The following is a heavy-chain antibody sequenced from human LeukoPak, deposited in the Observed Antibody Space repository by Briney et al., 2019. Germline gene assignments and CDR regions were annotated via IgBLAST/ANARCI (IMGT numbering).Heavy chain of an antibody. J-gene: IGHJ4*02. V-gene: IGHV3-48*01. CDR2: ISDSSAM. D-gene: IGHD5-12*01. CDR3: ARDGGYSGYDADC. CDR1: GFTFSTYS. Sequence: GGSLRLSCAASGFTFSTYSMKWVRKAPGKGLEWVSYISDSSAMYYADSVRGRFTISRENDKNSLFLQMNSLRAEDTAVYYCARDGGYSGYDADCWGQGTLVTVSS.